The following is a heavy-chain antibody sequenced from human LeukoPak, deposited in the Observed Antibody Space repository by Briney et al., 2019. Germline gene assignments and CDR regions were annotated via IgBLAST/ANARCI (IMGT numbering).Heavy chain of an antibody. D-gene: IGHD6-6*01. J-gene: IGHJ6*02. Sequence: GSSVKVSCKASGYTFTSYGISWVGQAPGQGLEWMGWISAYNGNTNYAQKLQGRVTMTTDTSTSTVYMELRSLRSDDTAVYYCARYSSSSLFFYGMVVWGQGTTVTVSS. V-gene: IGHV1-18*01. CDR3: ARYSSSSLFFYGMVV. CDR2: ISAYNGNT. CDR1: GYTFTSYG.